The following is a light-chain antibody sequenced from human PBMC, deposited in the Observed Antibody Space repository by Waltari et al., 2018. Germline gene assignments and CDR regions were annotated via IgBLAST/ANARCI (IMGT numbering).Light chain of an antibody. CDR3: QQRNDWPLT. V-gene: IGKV3-11*01. CDR1: QSIRSY. Sequence: EIVLTQSPATLSLSPGERAPLPCRASQSIRSYLAWYQQKPGQAPRLLIYDASNRATGVPARFIGSGSGTDFTLTISSLESEDFAFYYCQQRNDWPLTFGGGTKVEIK. J-gene: IGKJ4*01. CDR2: DAS.